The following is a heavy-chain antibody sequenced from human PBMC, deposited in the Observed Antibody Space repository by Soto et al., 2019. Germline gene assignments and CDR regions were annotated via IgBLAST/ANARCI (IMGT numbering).Heavy chain of an antibody. CDR3: ARDWVPNYYGSGSGDAFDY. V-gene: IGHV1-18*01. CDR1: GYTFTSYG. Sequence: QVQLVQSGAEVKKPGASVKVSCKASGYTFTSYGISWVRQAPGQGLEWMGWISAYNGNTNYAQKLQGRGTMTTDTSTSTAYMELRSLRSDDTAVYYCARDWVPNYYGSGSGDAFDYWGQGTLVTVSS. CDR2: ISAYNGNT. D-gene: IGHD3-10*01. J-gene: IGHJ4*02.